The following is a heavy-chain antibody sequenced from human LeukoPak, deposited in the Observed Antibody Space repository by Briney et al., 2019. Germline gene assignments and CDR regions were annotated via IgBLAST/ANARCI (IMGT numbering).Heavy chain of an antibody. CDR2: IKSKTDGGTT. CDR1: GFTFSNAW. Sequence: GGSLRLSCAASGFTFSNAWMSWVRQAPGKGLKWVGRIKSKTDGGTTDYAAPVKGRFTISRDDSKNTLYLQMNSLKTEDTAVYYCTTVLRYFDWLLYFDYWGQGTLVTVSS. D-gene: IGHD3-9*01. J-gene: IGHJ4*02. CDR3: TTVLRYFDWLLYFDY. V-gene: IGHV3-15*01.